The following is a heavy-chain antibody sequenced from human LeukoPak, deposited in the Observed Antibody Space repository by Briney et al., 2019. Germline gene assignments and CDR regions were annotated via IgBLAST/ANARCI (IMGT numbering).Heavy chain of an antibody. CDR3: AGYSGYDWGYYYYMDV. CDR1: GGSISSYY. D-gene: IGHD5-12*01. Sequence: SETLSLTCTVSGGSISSYYWSWIRQPAGKGLEWIGRIYTSGSTNYNPSLKSRVTMSVDTSKNQFSLKLSSVTAADTAVYYCAGYSGYDWGYYYYMDVWGKGTTVTVSS. V-gene: IGHV4-4*07. CDR2: IYTSGST. J-gene: IGHJ6*03.